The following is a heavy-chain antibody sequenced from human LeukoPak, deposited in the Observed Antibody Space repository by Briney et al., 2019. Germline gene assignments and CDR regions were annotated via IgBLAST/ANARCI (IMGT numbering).Heavy chain of an antibody. CDR1: GFTVSSNY. Sequence: GGSLRLSCAASGFTVSSNYMSWVRKAPGKGLERVSVIYSGGSTYYADSVKGRFTIPRHNSKNTLYLQMNSLRAEDAAVYYCARFRALDAFDIWGQGTMVTVSS. CDR3: ARFRALDAFDI. CDR2: IYSGGST. V-gene: IGHV3-53*04. J-gene: IGHJ3*02.